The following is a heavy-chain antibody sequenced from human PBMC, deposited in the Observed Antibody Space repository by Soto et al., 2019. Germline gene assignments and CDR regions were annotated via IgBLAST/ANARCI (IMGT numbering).Heavy chain of an antibody. J-gene: IGHJ5*02. CDR2: ISPGSRYP. V-gene: IGHV3-11*06. D-gene: IGHD2-15*01. Sequence: LRPACAGSGFTFGDSYMRWIRQAPGKGLEWLSYISPGSRYPAYADSVKGRFTISRDNAKRSLYLQMMSLTAEDTAIYYCVRGGGGGLFDPWGQGTMVTVSS. CDR1: GFTFGDSY. CDR3: VRGGGGGLFDP.